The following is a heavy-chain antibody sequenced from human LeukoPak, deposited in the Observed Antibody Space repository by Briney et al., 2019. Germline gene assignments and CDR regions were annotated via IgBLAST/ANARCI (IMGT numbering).Heavy chain of an antibody. CDR2: IYYSGST. CDR3: ARRGGGPAERYSSSWGSFDY. V-gene: IGHV4-59*08. Sequence: SETLSLTCTVSGGSISSYYWSWIRQPPGKGLKWIGYIYYSGSTNYNPSLKSRVTISVDTSKNQFSLKLSSVTAADTAVYYCARRGGGPAERYSSSWGSFDYWGQGTLVTVSS. CDR1: GGSISSYY. J-gene: IGHJ4*02. D-gene: IGHD6-13*01.